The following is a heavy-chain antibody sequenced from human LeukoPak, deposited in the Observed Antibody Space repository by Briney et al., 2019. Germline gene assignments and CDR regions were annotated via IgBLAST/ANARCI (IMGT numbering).Heavy chain of an antibody. Sequence: PGGSLRLSCAASGFTSDDYGMSWVRQAPGKGLVWVSRIDGDGSSTNYADSVKGRFTISRDNAKNTLYLQMNSLRAEDTAVYYCARGYSGYFYYWGQGTLVTVSS. D-gene: IGHD5-12*01. V-gene: IGHV3-74*01. CDR3: ARGYSGYFYY. J-gene: IGHJ4*02. CDR2: IDGDGSST. CDR1: GFTSDDYG.